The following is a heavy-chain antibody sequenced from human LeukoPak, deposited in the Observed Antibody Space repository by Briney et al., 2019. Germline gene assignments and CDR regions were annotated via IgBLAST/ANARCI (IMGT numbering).Heavy chain of an antibody. CDR1: GASISSYF. Sequence: SETLSLTCSVSGASISSYFWSWIRQPPGKGLEWIAYINYSGSTNYNPSLKSRLTISMDTSKNQFSLQLSSVTAADTAIYYCARHEAYRLPLVGADYSYPMYGWGQETTVTVSS. D-gene: IGHD2-8*02. V-gene: IGHV4-59*08. CDR3: ARHEAYRLPLVGADYSYPMYG. CDR2: INYSGST. J-gene: IGHJ6*02.